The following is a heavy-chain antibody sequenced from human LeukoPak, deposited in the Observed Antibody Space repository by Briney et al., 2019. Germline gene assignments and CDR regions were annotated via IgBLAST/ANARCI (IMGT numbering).Heavy chain of an antibody. CDR2: INWNGDST. V-gene: IGHV3-20*04. J-gene: IGHJ6*03. CDR1: GFTFDDYD. Sequence: GGSLRLPCAGSGFTFDDYDMTWVRQVSGKGLEWVSGINWNGDSTDYADSVKGRFTISRDNAENSLFLQMNSLRAEDTALYYCARVTATYDYYYYMDVWGKGTTVTVSS. CDR3: ARVTATYDYYYYMDV. D-gene: IGHD5-24*01.